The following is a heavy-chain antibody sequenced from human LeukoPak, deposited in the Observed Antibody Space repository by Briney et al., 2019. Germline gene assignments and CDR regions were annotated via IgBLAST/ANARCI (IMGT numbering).Heavy chain of an antibody. D-gene: IGHD2-2*01. V-gene: IGHV1-2*06. CDR2: INPNSGGT. J-gene: IGHJ4*02. Sequence: ASVKVCCKASGYTFTGYYMHWVRQAPGQGLEWMGRINPNSGGTNYAQKFQGRVTMTRDTSISTAYMELSRLRSDDTAVYYCARDWAPYCSSTSCYVFDYWGQGTLVTVSS. CDR3: ARDWAPYCSSTSCYVFDY. CDR1: GYTFTGYY.